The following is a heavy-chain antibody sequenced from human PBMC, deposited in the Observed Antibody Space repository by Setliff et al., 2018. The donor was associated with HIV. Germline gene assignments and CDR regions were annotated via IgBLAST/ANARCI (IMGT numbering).Heavy chain of an antibody. Sequence: SVKVSCKASGGTFSSYAISWVRQAPGQGLEWMGGIIPILGIANYAQKFQGRVTITADKSTSTAYMELSSLRSEDTAVYYRASTSSTKTLPDAFDIWGQGTMVTVSS. CDR3: ASTSSTKTLPDAFDI. CDR2: IIPILGIA. D-gene: IGHD2-2*01. J-gene: IGHJ3*02. CDR1: GGTFSSYA. V-gene: IGHV1-69*10.